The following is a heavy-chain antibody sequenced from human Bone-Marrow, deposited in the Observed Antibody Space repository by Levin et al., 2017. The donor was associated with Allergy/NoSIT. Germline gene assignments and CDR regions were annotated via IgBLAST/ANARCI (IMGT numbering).Heavy chain of an antibody. CDR2: IYHSGNT. D-gene: IGHD2-8*02. V-gene: IGHV4-30-2*01. J-gene: IGHJ5*02. Sequence: PSETLSLTCAVSGGSITSGGYSWSWIRQPPGKGLEWIGYIYHSGNTYYNASLKSRVTMSVDRSKNQFSLKLTSVTAADTAVYYCARGAASGRGWFGPWGQGTLVTVSS. CDR3: ARGAASGRGWFGP. CDR1: GGSITSGGYS.